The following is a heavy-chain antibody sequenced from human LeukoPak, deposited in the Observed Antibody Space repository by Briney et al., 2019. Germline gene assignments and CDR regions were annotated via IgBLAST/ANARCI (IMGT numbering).Heavy chain of an antibody. CDR3: AGYPRYYYDSSGS. J-gene: IGHJ4*02. V-gene: IGHV1-46*01. D-gene: IGHD3-22*01. CDR2: INPSGGST. CDR1: GYTFTSYY. Sequence: GASVKVSCKASGYTFTSYYMHWVRQAPGQGLEWMGIINPSGGSTSYAQKFQGRVTMTRDMSTSTVYMELSSLRSEDTAVYYCAGYPRYYYDSSGSWGQGTLVTVSS.